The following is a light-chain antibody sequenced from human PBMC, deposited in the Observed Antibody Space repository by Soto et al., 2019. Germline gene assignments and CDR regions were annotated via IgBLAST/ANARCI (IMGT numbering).Light chain of an antibody. Sequence: EIVLTQSPGTLSLSPGERATLSCRASQSVSSSYLAWYQQKPGQAPRPLIYGASSRATGIPDRFSGSGSGTDFTLTISRLEPEDFAVYYCQQYGRSPFTFGQGTKLEI. CDR2: GAS. J-gene: IGKJ2*01. V-gene: IGKV3-20*01. CDR3: QQYGRSPFT. CDR1: QSVSSSY.